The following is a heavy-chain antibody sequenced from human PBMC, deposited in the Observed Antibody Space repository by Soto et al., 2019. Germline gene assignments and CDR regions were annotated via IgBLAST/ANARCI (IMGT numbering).Heavy chain of an antibody. Sequence: PVGSLRLSCAASGFTFSSYGMHWVRQAPGKGLEWVAVISYDGSNKYYADSVKGRFTISRDNSKNTLYLQMNSLRAEDTAVYYCAKDLGYCSSTSCYTVPPYYYGMDVWGQGTTVTVSS. D-gene: IGHD2-2*02. J-gene: IGHJ6*02. CDR3: AKDLGYCSSTSCYTVPPYYYGMDV. V-gene: IGHV3-30*18. CDR1: GFTFSSYG. CDR2: ISYDGSNK.